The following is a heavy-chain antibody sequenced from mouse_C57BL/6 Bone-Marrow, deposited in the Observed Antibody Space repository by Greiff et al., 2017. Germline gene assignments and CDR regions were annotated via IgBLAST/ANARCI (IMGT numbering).Heavy chain of an antibody. J-gene: IGHJ1*03. V-gene: IGHV1-19*01. CDR2: INPYNGGT. Sequence: EVQLVESGPVLVKPGASVKMSCKASGYTFTDYYMNWVKQSHGKSLEWIGVINPYNGGTSYNQKFKGKATLTVDKSSSTAYMELNSLTSEDSAVYYCARYPFITTVVAPHFDVWGTGTTVTVSS. CDR1: GYTFTDYY. D-gene: IGHD1-1*01. CDR3: ARYPFITTVVAPHFDV.